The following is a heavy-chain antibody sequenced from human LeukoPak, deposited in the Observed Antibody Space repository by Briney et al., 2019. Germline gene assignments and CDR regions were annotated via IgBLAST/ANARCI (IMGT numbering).Heavy chain of an antibody. CDR3: ARTTRYGSSGYYYAALDY. V-gene: IGHV3-30-3*01. J-gene: IGHJ4*02. D-gene: IGHD3-22*01. CDR1: GFTFGSYA. Sequence: PGVSLRLSCAASGFTFGSYAMHWVRQAPGKGLEWVAVISYDGSNKYYADSVKGRFTISRDNSKNTLYLQMNSLRAEDTAVYDCARTTRYGSSGYYYAALDYWGQGTLVTVSS. CDR2: ISYDGSNK.